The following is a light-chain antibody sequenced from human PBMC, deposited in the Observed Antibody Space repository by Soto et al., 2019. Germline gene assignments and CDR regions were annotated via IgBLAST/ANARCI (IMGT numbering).Light chain of an antibody. CDR3: QQLNSDPHT. J-gene: IGKJ4*01. CDR1: QGIGSY. V-gene: IGKV1-9*01. Sequence: QLTQSPSFLSASVGDRVTITCRASQGIGSYLAWYQQKPGKAPNLLIYGAPTLQSGAPSRFSGSGSGTEFTLTISSLLPEDFATYYCQQLNSDPHTFGGGTKVDIK. CDR2: GAP.